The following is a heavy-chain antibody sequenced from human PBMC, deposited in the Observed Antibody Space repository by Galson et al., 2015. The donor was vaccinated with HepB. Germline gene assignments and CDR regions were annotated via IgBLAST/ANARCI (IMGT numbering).Heavy chain of an antibody. J-gene: IGHJ6*02. CDR1: GFTFSSYA. CDR3: ARDGYGDYGANYYYYGMDV. CDR2: ISYDGSNK. D-gene: IGHD4-17*01. Sequence: SLRLSCAASGFTFSSYAMHWVRQAPGKGLEWVAVISYDGSNKYYADSVKGRFTISRDNSKNTLYLQMNSLRAEDTAVYYCARDGYGDYGANYYYYGMDVWGQGTTVTVSS. V-gene: IGHV3-30-3*01.